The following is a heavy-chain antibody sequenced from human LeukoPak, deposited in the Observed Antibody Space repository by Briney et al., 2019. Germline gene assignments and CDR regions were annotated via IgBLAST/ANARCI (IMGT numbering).Heavy chain of an antibody. Sequence: GASVKVSCKGSGYTFTGYYMHWVRQAPGQGLEWMGWINPNSGGTNYAQKFQGWVTMTRDTSISTAYMELSRLRSDDTAVYYCARDGRRYYYDSSGYYDYWGQGTLVTVSS. J-gene: IGHJ4*02. V-gene: IGHV1-2*04. CDR1: GYTFTGYY. CDR3: ARDGRRYYYDSSGYYDY. D-gene: IGHD3-22*01. CDR2: INPNSGGT.